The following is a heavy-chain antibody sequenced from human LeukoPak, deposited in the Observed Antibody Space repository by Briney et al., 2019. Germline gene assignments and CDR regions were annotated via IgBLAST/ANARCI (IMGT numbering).Heavy chain of an antibody. V-gene: IGHV3-48*04. CDR2: ISKSGGPI. CDR1: GFTFSSYS. J-gene: IGHJ4*02. Sequence: GGSLRLSCAASGFTFSSYSMNWVRQAPGKGLEWISYISKSGGPIYYADSVQGRFTIPRENAKNSLYLQMNSLRAEDTAIYYCARVARDYYLWSDPIETFYFDSWGQGTLVTVSS. CDR3: ARVARDYYLWSDPIETFYFDS. D-gene: IGHD3-3*01.